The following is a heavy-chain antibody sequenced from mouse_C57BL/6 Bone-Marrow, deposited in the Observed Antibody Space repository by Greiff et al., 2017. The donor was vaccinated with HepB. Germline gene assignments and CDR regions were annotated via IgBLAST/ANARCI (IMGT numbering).Heavy chain of an antibody. J-gene: IGHJ3*01. CDR3: TTYDDYDGFAY. Sequence: VQLQQSGAELVRPGASVKLSCTASGFNIKDDYMHWVKQRPEQGLEWIGWLDPENGDTEYASKFQGKATITADKSSNTAYLQLGSLTSEDTAVYYCTTYDDYDGFAYWGQGTLVTVSA. CDR1: GFNIKDDY. CDR2: LDPENGDT. D-gene: IGHD2-4*01. V-gene: IGHV14-4*01.